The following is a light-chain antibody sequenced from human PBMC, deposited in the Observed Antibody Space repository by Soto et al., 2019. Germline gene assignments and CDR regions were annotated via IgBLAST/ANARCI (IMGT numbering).Light chain of an antibody. V-gene: IGKV1-39*01. Sequence: DTQMIQSPTSLSASVGDRGIITCRASQIISIDLKWYQQQPGKAPTLLIYVASSLQSGAPSRFSGSGSGTDFPLTISSLQPEDFATHYCQQSFSTPQTFGPGTKVDIK. CDR1: QIISID. CDR2: VAS. J-gene: IGKJ1*01. CDR3: QQSFSTPQT.